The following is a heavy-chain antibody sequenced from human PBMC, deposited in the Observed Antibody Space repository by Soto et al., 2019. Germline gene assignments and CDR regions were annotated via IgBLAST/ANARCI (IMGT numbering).Heavy chain of an antibody. CDR2: IHYSGRT. Sequence: TLSLTFSFSGGSISSSSYYWGSIRQAPGKGLEWIGHIHYSGRTYYNPSLKSRVIISVETSKNQFSLKLSSVTASDTAVYYCARVDYYYYYGMDVWGQGTTVTVSS. J-gene: IGHJ6*02. CDR1: GGSISSSSYY. V-gene: IGHV4-30-4*08. CDR3: ARVDYYYYYGMDV.